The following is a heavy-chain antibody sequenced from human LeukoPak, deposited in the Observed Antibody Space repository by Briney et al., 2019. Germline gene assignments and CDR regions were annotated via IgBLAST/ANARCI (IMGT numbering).Heavy chain of an antibody. CDR3: ATNQYGDYTLGDY. CDR1: GYTFTDYY. Sequence: ASVKVSCKASGYTFTDYYIHWVRQAPGQGLEWVGWIKPNSGGTNYAQRFQGRVTMTRDTSINTAYMELSRLRSDDTAVYYCATNQYGDYTLGDYWGQGTLVSVSS. D-gene: IGHD4-17*01. CDR2: IKPNSGGT. J-gene: IGHJ4*02. V-gene: IGHV1-2*02.